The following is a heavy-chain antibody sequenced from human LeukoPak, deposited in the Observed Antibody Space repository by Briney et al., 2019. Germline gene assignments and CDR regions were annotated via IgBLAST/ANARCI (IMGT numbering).Heavy chain of an antibody. CDR3: ARDRLRYSSSIGWFDP. D-gene: IGHD6-13*01. J-gene: IGHJ5*02. CDR1: SGSISSYY. Sequence: SETLSLTCTVSSGSISSYYWSWIRQPPGKGLEWIGYIYYSGSTNYNPSLKSRVTISVDTSKNQFSLKLSSVTAADTAVYYCARDRLRYSSSIGWFDPWGQGTLVTVSS. CDR2: IYYSGST. V-gene: IGHV4-59*01.